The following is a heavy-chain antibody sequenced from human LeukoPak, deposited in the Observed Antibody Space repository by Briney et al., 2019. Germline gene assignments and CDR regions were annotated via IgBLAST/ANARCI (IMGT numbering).Heavy chain of an antibody. Sequence: GGSLRLSCAASGFTFSSYAMSWVRQAPGKGLEWVSAISGSGGSTYYADSVKGRFTISRDNSKNTLYLQMNSLRAEDTAVYYCANRRTIYDSSGYFDYWGQGTLVTVSS. CDR3: ANRRTIYDSSGYFDY. V-gene: IGHV3-23*01. J-gene: IGHJ4*02. CDR2: ISGSGGST. D-gene: IGHD3-22*01. CDR1: GFTFSSYA.